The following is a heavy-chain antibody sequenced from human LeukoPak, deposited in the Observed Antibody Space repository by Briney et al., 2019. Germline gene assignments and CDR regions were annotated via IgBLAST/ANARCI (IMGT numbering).Heavy chain of an antibody. CDR1: GCSVSSVSYY. J-gene: IGHJ5*02. CDR3: AREPQSSGYHGWFDT. D-gene: IGHD3-22*01. V-gene: IGHV4-61*01. CDR2: ISYSGST. Sequence: SETLSLTCTVSGCSVSSVSYYWSWIRQPPGKELEWIAYISYSGSTKYNPSLKSRVTTSVDTSKNQFSLKLSYVTAADTAVYYCAREPQSSGYHGWFDTWGQGTLVTVSS.